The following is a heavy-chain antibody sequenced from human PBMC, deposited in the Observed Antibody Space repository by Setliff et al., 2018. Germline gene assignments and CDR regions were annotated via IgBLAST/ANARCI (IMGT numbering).Heavy chain of an antibody. CDR1: GGSISSGSYY. D-gene: IGHD3-10*01. CDR2: ISTSESS. J-gene: IGHJ3*02. CDR3: ARTMVQTKLRAFDI. V-gene: IGHV4-61*02. Sequence: SETLSLTCTVSGGSISSGSYYWSWIRQPAGKGLEWIGRISTSESSNYNPSLNSRVTISLDTSKNQFSLKLSSVAAADAAVYYCARTMVQTKLRAFDIWGQGTMVTVSS.